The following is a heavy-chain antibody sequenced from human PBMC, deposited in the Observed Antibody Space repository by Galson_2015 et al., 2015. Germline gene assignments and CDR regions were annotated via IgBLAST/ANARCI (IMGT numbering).Heavy chain of an antibody. CDR3: ARGQHYFDSSGYSYAYFDY. CDR1: GFTFITYG. V-gene: IGHV3-30*03. J-gene: IGHJ4*02. D-gene: IGHD3-22*01. Sequence: SLRLSCAASGFTFITYGVHWVRQAPGKRLEWVAIVSYDGSNKHYADSVKGRFTISRDNFKNTLYLQMNSLRAEDTAVYYCARGQHYFDSSGYSYAYFDYWGQGTLVTVSS. CDR2: VSYDGSNK.